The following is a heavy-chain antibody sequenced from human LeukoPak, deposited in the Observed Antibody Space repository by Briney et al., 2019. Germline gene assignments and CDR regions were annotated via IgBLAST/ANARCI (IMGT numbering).Heavy chain of an antibody. J-gene: IGHJ5*02. CDR1: GGSFSGYY. Sequence: PSESLSLTCAVYGGSFSGYYWSWIRHPPGEGLEWIGEINHSGSTNCHPSLKTRLTISEATSKNQFSLNRSSVTAADTAVYYCARTSAAMQNWFDPWGQGTLVTVPS. V-gene: IGHV4-34*01. CDR2: INHSGST. CDR3: ARTSAAMQNWFDP. D-gene: IGHD2-2*01.